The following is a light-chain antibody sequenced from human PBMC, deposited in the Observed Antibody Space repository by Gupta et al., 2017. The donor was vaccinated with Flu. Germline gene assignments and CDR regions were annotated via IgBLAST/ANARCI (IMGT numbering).Light chain of an antibody. CDR1: SSDVGGYNY. CDR3: SSYTSSSTRVV. CDR2: DVS. V-gene: IGLV2-14*04. Sequence: ITSSCTGTSSDVGGYNYVSWYQQHPGKAPKLMIYDVSNRPSGVSNRFSGSKSGNTASLTISGLQAEDEADYYCSSYTSSSTRVVFGGGTKLTVL. J-gene: IGLJ2*01.